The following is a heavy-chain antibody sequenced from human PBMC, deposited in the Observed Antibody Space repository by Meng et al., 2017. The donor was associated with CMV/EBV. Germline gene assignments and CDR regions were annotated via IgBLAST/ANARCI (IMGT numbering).Heavy chain of an antibody. Sequence: SVKVSCKASGFTFTSSAVQWVRQARGQRLEWIGWIVVGSGNTNYAQKFQERVTITRDMSTSTAYMELSSLRSEDTAVYYCARGMTVLRFLEGWFDPWGQGTLVTVSS. V-gene: IGHV1-58*01. CDR3: ARGMTVLRFLEGWFDP. J-gene: IGHJ5*02. CDR1: GFTFTSSA. D-gene: IGHD3-3*01. CDR2: IVVGSGNT.